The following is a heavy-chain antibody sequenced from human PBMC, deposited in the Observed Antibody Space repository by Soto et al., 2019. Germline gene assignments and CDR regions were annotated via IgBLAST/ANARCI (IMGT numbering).Heavy chain of an antibody. CDR2: IYNSGST. D-gene: IGHD1-26*01. V-gene: IGHV4-59*01. J-gene: IGHJ4*02. CDR3: VRAGSYYAYLDY. CDR1: GGSINNYY. Sequence: SETLSLTCTVSGGSINNYYWSWIRQPPGKGLEWIGYIYNSGSTNYNPSLKSRVTISVDTSKNQFSLKLNSVTAADTAVYYCVRAGSYYAYLDYWGQGTLVTVSS.